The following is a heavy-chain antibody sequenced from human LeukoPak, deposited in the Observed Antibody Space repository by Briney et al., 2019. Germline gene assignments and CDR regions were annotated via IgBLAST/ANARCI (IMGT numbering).Heavy chain of an antibody. V-gene: IGHV4-34*01. Sequence: KPSETLSLTCAVYGGSFSGYYWSWIRQPPGKGLEWIGEINHSGSTNYNPSLKSRVTISVDTSKNQFSLKLSSVTAADTAVYYCARDKYYYDSSGYYLPIEWGQGTLVTVSS. D-gene: IGHD3-22*01. CDR3: ARDKYYYDSSGYYLPIE. CDR1: GGSFSGYY. CDR2: INHSGST. J-gene: IGHJ4*02.